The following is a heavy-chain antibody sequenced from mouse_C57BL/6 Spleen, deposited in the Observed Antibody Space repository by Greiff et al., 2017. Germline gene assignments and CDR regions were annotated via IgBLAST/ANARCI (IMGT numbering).Heavy chain of an antibody. Sequence: VQLQRSGAELVRPGASVTLSCKASGYTFTDYEMHWVKQTPVHGLEWIGAIDPETGGTAYNQKFKGKAILTADKSSSTAYMELRSLTSEDSAVYYCTSSPFAYWGQGTLVTVSA. CDR2: IDPETGGT. CDR3: TSSPFAY. CDR1: GYTFTDYE. J-gene: IGHJ3*01. V-gene: IGHV1-15*01.